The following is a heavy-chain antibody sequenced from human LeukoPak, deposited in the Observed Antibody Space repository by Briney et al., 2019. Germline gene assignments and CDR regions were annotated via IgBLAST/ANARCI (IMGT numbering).Heavy chain of an antibody. CDR2: ISSSSSYI. V-gene: IGHV3-21*01. D-gene: IGHD2-2*01. J-gene: IGHJ6*03. CDR3: ARVGFLRYCSSTSCRKYYYYYMDV. CDR1: GFTFSSYS. Sequence: MPGGSLRLSCAASGFTFSSYSMNWVRQAPGKGLEWVSSISSSSSYIYYADSVKGRFTISRDNAKNSLYLQMNSLRAEDTAVYYCARVGFLRYCSSTSCRKYYYYYMDVWGEGTTVTVSS.